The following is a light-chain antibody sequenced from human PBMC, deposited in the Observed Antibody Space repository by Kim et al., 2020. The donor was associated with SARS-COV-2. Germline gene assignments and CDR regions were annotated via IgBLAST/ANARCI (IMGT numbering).Light chain of an antibody. CDR1: KLGVKF. Sequence: SPRQAAWFTCSGGKLGVKFACWYQQNPGQFPVLVISPVSKLPSGIPERFSGANSGNTATLTISGTQAMDEADYYCQAWDSSTYNYVFGTGTKVTVL. V-gene: IGLV3-1*01. J-gene: IGLJ1*01. CDR3: QAWDSSTYNYV. CDR2: PVS.